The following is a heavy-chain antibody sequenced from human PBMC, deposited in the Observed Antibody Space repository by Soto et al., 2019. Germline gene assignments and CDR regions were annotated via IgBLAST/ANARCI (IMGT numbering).Heavy chain of an antibody. V-gene: IGHV3-53*01. CDR1: GFTVSSNY. J-gene: IGHJ3*02. Sequence: GGSLRLSCAASGFTVSSNYMSWVRQAPGKGLEWVSVIYSGGSTYYADSVKGRFTISRDNSKNTLYLQMNSLRAEDTAVYYCARDTMTATYAFDIWGQGTMVTVPS. CDR2: IYSGGST. CDR3: ARDTMTATYAFDI.